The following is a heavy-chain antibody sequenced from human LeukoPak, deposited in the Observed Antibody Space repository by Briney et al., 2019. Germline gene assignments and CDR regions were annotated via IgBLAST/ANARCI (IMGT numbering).Heavy chain of an antibody. D-gene: IGHD1-26*01. CDR3: AKDTQALVGALDY. V-gene: IGHV3-23*01. CDR1: GLILSSYV. Sequence: GGSLRLSCAASGLILSSYVMSWVRQAPGKGLEWVSTITVSGGRTYYADSVKGRFTISRDNSKNTLYLQMNSLRAEDTAVYYCAKDTQALVGALDYWGQGTLVTVSS. J-gene: IGHJ4*02. CDR2: ITVSGGRT.